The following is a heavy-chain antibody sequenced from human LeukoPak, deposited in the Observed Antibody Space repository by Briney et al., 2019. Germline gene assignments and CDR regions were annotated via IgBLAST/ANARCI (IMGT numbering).Heavy chain of an antibody. V-gene: IGHV3-53*01. Sequence: GGSLRLSCAASGFTVSSNYMSWVRQAPGKGLEWVSVIYSGGSTYYADSVKGRFTISRDNSKNTLYLQMNSLRAEDTAVYYCAKSELRSSSMSDFDYWGQGTLVTVSS. CDR3: AKSELRSSSMSDFDY. D-gene: IGHD1-7*01. CDR2: IYSGGST. CDR1: GFTVSSNY. J-gene: IGHJ4*02.